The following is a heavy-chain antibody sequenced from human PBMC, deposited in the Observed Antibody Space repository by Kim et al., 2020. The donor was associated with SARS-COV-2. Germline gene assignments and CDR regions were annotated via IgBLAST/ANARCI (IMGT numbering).Heavy chain of an antibody. CDR3: ASSPGLGGY. D-gene: IGHD3-16*01. CDR2: IIPTSGGT. CDR1: YTFSGNY. V-gene: IGHV1-2*07. J-gene: IGHJ4*01. Sequence: ASVKVSCKYTFSGNYIHWVRQARGQGLHWMGWIIPTSGGTNYAPNFRDRVTMTRVTYINTAYTELTNLQVDDSAVYYCASSPGLGGYWGHRTLVIVYS.